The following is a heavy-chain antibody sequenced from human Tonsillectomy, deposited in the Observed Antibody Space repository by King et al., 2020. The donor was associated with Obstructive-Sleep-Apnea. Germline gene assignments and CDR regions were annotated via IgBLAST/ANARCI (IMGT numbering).Heavy chain of an antibody. J-gene: IGHJ4*02. V-gene: IGHV3-9*01. CDR2: ISWNGGSI. D-gene: IGHD6-19*01. CDR1: GFTFDDYA. CDR3: AKDKDSSGWYADY. Sequence: VQLVESGGGLVQPGRSLRLSCVASGFTFDDYAMHWVRQAPGKGLEWGSGISWNGGSIGYVDSVKGRFTISRDNVKKSLYLQMNSLRVEDTALYYCAKDKDSSGWYADYWGQGTLVTVSS.